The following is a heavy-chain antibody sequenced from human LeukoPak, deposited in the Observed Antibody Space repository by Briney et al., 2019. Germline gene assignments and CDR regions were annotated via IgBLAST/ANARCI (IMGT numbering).Heavy chain of an antibody. D-gene: IGHD5-18*01. CDR3: ARQLDTVTGGAFDI. CDR1: GGSISSSNG. Sequence: SETLSLTCAVSGGSISSSNGWSWVRQPPGKGLEWIGEIYHSGSTNYNPSLKSRVTISVDKSKNQFSLKLSSVTAADTAVYYCARQLDTVTGGAFDIWGQGTMVTVSS. J-gene: IGHJ3*02. V-gene: IGHV4-4*02. CDR2: IYHSGST.